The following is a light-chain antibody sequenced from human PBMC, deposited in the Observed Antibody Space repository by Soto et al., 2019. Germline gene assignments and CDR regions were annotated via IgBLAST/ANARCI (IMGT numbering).Light chain of an antibody. CDR2: KAS. V-gene: IGKV1-5*03. Sequence: DIQMTQSPSTLSASVGDRVTITCRASQSISTWLAWYQQQPGKAPKLLIYKASSLKSGVPSRFSGSGSGTEFTLTISSLQPDDFATYYCQQYINRWTFGQGTKVEIK. CDR1: QSISTW. J-gene: IGKJ1*01. CDR3: QQYINRWT.